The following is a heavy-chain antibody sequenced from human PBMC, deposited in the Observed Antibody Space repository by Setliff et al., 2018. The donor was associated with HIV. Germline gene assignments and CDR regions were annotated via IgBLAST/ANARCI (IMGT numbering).Heavy chain of an antibody. CDR2: VVPTIHEA. V-gene: IGHV1-69*13. CDR3: ARGADASGYFYREYFQH. D-gene: IGHD3-22*01. J-gene: IGHJ1*01. Sequence: ASVKVSCKASGVTFNYSFITWVRQAPGQGLEWMGGVVPTIHEATYAQKFQGRVTITADESATTVYMEMSGPTSEDTAIYCCARGADASGYFYREYFQHWGQGTLVTVSS. CDR1: GVTFNYSF.